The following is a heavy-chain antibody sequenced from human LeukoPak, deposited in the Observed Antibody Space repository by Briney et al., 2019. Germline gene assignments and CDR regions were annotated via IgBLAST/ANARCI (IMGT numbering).Heavy chain of an antibody. CDR3: ARIGPTIAGQNLDY. J-gene: IGHJ4*02. Sequence: GGSLRLSCAASGFTFSTYWMTWVRQAPGKGLEWVANMKQDGSEKYCVDSVKGRFTISRDNAKNSLYLQMNSLRAEDTAVYYCARIGPTIAGQNLDYWGQGTLVTVSS. V-gene: IGHV3-7*01. CDR1: GFTFSTYW. D-gene: IGHD6-13*01. CDR2: MKQDGSEK.